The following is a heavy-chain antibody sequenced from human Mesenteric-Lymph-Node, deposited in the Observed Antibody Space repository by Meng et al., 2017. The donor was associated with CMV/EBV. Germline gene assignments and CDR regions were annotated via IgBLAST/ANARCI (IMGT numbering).Heavy chain of an antibody. CDR3: ARDHGLQNWFDP. D-gene: IGHD3-10*01. CDR1: GYTISDYC. Sequence: ASVKVSCKASGYTISDYCIHWVRQAPGHGLEWMGFINPGGGRTRFAERFQGRVIMTRDTSTGTVYMELSSLKSDDTAVYYCARDHGLQNWFDPWGQGTLVTVSS. V-gene: IGHV1-46*01. J-gene: IGHJ5*02. CDR2: INPGGGRT.